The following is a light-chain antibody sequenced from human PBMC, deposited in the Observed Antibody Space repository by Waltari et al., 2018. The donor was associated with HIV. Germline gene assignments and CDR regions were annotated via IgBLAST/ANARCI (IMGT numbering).Light chain of an antibody. V-gene: IGKV3-11*01. CDR1: QSVGNF. CDR2: YAS. J-gene: IGKJ5*01. CDR3: QQRSSWPPSIT. Sequence: EIVLTQSPDTLSLSPGERATLSCRASQSVGNFSAWDQQKPGQAPRLLVYYASNRATGIPARFSGSGSGTDFTLTISRLEAEDFAVYYCQQRSSWPPSITFGQGTRLEIK.